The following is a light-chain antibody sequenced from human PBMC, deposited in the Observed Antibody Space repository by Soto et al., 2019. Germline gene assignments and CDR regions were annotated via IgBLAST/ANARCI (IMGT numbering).Light chain of an antibody. Sequence: IMMTQSPATLSVSPGEGATLSCRPSQSVDKDLAWYRQKPGQAPSLLVYDASTRATGVPARFSGSGSGTEFTLTITSLQSEDFAVYFCHQYNKWPRTFGRGTKVDIK. J-gene: IGKJ1*01. CDR3: HQYNKWPRT. CDR2: DAS. V-gene: IGKV3-15*01. CDR1: QSVDKD.